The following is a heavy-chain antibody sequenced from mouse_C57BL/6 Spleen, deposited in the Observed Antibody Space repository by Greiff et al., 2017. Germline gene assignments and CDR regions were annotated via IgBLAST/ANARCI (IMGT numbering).Heavy chain of an antibody. Sequence: EVQLQESGPELVKPGASVKISCKASGYTFTDYYMNWVKQSHGKSLEWIGDINPNNGGTSYNQKFKGKATLTVDKSSSTAYMELRSLTSEDSAVYYCARRDYSTFYAMDYWGQGTSVTVSS. CDR2: INPNNGGT. V-gene: IGHV1-26*01. D-gene: IGHD2-5*01. CDR1: GYTFTDYY. CDR3: ARRDYSTFYAMDY. J-gene: IGHJ4*01.